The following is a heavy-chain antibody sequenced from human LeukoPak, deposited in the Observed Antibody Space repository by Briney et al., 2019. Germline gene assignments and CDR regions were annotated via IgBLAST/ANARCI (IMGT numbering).Heavy chain of an antibody. J-gene: IGHJ5*02. Sequence: GASVKVSCKASGGTFSSYAISWVRQAPGQGLEWMGRIIPILGIANYAQKFQGRVTITADKSTSTAYMELSSLRSEDTAVYYCARRVTRTSPFDPWGQGTLVTVSS. CDR2: IIPILGIA. CDR1: GGTFSSYA. D-gene: IGHD2-21*02. CDR3: ARRVTRTSPFDP. V-gene: IGHV1-69*04.